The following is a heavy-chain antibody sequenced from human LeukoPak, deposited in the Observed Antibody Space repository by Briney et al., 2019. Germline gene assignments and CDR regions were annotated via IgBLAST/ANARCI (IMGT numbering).Heavy chain of an antibody. CDR2: INPNSGGT. CDR3: ARDAAYCGGDCYS. Sequence: ASVKVSCKASGYTFTGYYMHWVQQAPGQGLEWMGWINPNSGGTNYAQKFQGRVTMTRDTSISTAYMELSRLRSDDTAVYYCARDAAYCGGDCYSWGQGTLVTVSS. V-gene: IGHV1-2*02. D-gene: IGHD2-21*01. CDR1: GYTFTGYY. J-gene: IGHJ5*02.